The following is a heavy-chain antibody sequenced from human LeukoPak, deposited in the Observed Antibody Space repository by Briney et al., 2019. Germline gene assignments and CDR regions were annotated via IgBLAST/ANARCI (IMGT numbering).Heavy chain of an antibody. J-gene: IGHJ4*02. CDR3: ARDVWTGVAVSDY. Sequence: GGSLRLSCVASGFTFSSYWMTWVRQAPGKGLEWLANIKEDGSIQYYLDSVRGRFTISRDNAKTSVYLQLNSLRADDAAVYYCARDVWTGVAVSDYWGQGTLVTVSS. V-gene: IGHV3-7*01. CDR1: GFTFSSYW. D-gene: IGHD6-19*01. CDR2: IKEDGSIQ.